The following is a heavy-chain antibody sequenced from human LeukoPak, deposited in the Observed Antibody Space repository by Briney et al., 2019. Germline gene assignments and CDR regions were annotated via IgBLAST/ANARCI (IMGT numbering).Heavy chain of an antibody. CDR2: INHSGST. Sequence: PSETLSLTCAVCGGSFSGYYWSWIRQPPGKGLEWIGEINHSGSTNYNPSLKSRVTISVDTSKNQFSLKLSPVTAADTAVYYCARGPSDSSGYYYDSAEYFQHWGQGTLVTVSS. J-gene: IGHJ1*01. D-gene: IGHD3-22*01. CDR1: GGSFSGYY. CDR3: ARGPSDSSGYYYDSAEYFQH. V-gene: IGHV4-34*01.